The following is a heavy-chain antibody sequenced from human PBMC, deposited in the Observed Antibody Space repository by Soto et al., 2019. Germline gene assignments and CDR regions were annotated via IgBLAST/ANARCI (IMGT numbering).Heavy chain of an antibody. D-gene: IGHD3-10*01. J-gene: IGHJ4*02. V-gene: IGHV4-30-4*01. CDR3: ARADGCGELLYPRFFDY. CDR2: IYYSGST. CDR1: GGSINSGDYY. Sequence: QVQLQESGPGLVKPSQTLSLTCTVSGGSINSGDYYWSWIRQPPGKGLEWIGYIYYSGSTYYNPSLKSRVTISLDTSKNQFSLKLSSVTAADTAVYYCARADGCGELLYPRFFDYWGQGTLVTVSS.